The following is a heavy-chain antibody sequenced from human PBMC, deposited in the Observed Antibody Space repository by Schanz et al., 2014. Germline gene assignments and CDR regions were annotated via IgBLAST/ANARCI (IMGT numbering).Heavy chain of an antibody. CDR1: GFVFGDYY. D-gene: IGHD6-19*01. Sequence: QVQVVQSGGGLVKPGGSLRLSCAASGFVFGDYYMTWIRQAPGKGLEWLSYISDSGTYTNYADSVKGRFTISRDNAKSSLYLQMNSLRVEDTAVYYCAASSGWHPSTDYWGQGTRVTVSS. J-gene: IGHJ3*01. CDR2: ISDSGTYT. V-gene: IGHV3-11*05. CDR3: AASSGWHPSTDY.